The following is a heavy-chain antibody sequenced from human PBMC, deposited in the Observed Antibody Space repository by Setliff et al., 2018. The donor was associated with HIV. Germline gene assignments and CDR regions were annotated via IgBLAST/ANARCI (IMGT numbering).Heavy chain of an antibody. Sequence: PSETLSLTCSVSRVSVGSGDYYGHWTRPHPEKALAWIGYIFHSGDTYYNPSLKSRISRSVDTSTTQCSLELTSLTAADTAVYYCATRPRLAARPFDYWGQGMLVTVSS. J-gene: IGHJ4*02. V-gene: IGHV4-31*03. CDR2: IFHSGDT. CDR1: RVSVGSGDYY. CDR3: ATRPRLAARPFDY. D-gene: IGHD6-6*01.